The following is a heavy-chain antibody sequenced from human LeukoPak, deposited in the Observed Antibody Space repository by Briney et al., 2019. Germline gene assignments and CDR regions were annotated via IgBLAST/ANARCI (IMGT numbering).Heavy chain of an antibody. J-gene: IGHJ4*02. CDR3: ARENSYYDSSGYYFGSGYFDY. CDR1: GVSISSSNSY. V-gene: IGHV4-39*07. Sequence: PSETLSLTCSVSGVSISSSNSYWGWIRQPPGKGLEWIGEINHSGSTNYNPSLRSRVTISVDTSKNLFSLRLSSVTAADTAVYYCARENSYYDSSGYYFGSGYFDYWGQGTLVTVSS. D-gene: IGHD3-22*01. CDR2: INHSGST.